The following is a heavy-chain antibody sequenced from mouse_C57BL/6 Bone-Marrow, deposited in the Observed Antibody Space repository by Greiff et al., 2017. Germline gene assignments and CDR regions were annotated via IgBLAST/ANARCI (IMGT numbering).Heavy chain of an antibody. V-gene: IGHV1-74*01. J-gene: IGHJ2*01. D-gene: IGHD1-1*01. CDR3: ARRKITTVVAKDY. Sequence: VQLQQPGAELVKPGASVKVSCKASGYTFTSYWMHWVKQRPGQGLEWIGRIHPSDSATNYNQKFKGKATLTVDKSSSTAYMQLSSLTSEDSAVYYCARRKITTVVAKDYWGQGTTLTVSA. CDR2: IHPSDSAT. CDR1: GYTFTSYW.